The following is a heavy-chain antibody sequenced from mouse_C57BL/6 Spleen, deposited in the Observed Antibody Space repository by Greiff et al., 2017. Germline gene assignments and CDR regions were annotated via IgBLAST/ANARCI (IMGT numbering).Heavy chain of an antibody. CDR2: IDPSDSST. D-gene: IGHD2-1*01. V-gene: IGHV1-50*01. J-gene: IGHJ2*01. Sequence: VQLQQPGAELVKPGASVKLSCKASGYTFTSYWMQWVKQRPGQGLEWIGEIDPSDSSTNYNQKFKGKATLTVDTSSSTAYMQLSSLTSEDSAVYYCARGGIYYGNYDYWGQGTTLTVSS. CDR1: GYTFTSYW. CDR3: ARGGIYYGNYDY.